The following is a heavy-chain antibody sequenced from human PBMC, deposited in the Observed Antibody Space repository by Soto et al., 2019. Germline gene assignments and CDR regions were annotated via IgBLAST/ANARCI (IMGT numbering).Heavy chain of an antibody. Sequence: QVQLVESGGGVVQPGKSLRLSCVASGFTFSSYGMNWVRQSPGKGLEWVAVIWYDGGNKYYADSVKGRFTISRAQSNNTVYLQMNSLRVEDTAVYYCARDAVVGATKGGSYWFDSWGQGTRVTVSS. CDR1: GFTFSSYG. J-gene: IGHJ5*01. CDR2: IWYDGGNK. D-gene: IGHD1-26*01. CDR3: ARDAVVGATKGGSYWFDS. V-gene: IGHV3-33*01.